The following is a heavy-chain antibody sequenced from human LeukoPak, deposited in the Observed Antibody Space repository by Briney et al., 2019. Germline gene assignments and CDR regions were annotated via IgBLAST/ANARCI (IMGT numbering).Heavy chain of an antibody. J-gene: IGHJ6*02. CDR2: INPNSGGT. CDR3: ARDVTVTDYYYYGMDV. CDR1: GYTFTGYY. V-gene: IGHV1-2*02. D-gene: IGHD4-17*01. Sequence: SVKVSCKASGYTFTGYYMHWVRQAPGQGLEWMGWINPNSGGTNYAQKSQGRVTMTRDTSISTAYMELSRLRSDETAVCYCARDVTVTDYYYYGMDVWGQGTTVTVSS.